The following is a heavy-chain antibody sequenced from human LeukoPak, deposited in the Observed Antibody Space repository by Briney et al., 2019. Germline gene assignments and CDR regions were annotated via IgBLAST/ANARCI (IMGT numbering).Heavy chain of an antibody. J-gene: IGHJ4*02. CDR1: GGSVSSYS. D-gene: IGHD5-24*01. CDR2: ISYTGST. V-gene: IGHV4-59*08. Sequence: SETLSLTSAVSGGSVSSYSWSWIRQPPGEGLEWIGYISYTGSTNYSPSLKSRATISVDTSKNQFSLKLNSVTAADTATYYCARRVTYGNTFDSWGQGTLVTVSS. CDR3: ARRVTYGNTFDS.